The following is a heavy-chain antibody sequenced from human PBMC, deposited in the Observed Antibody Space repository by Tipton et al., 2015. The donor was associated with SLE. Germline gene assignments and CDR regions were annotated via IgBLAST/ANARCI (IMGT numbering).Heavy chain of an antibody. Sequence: TLSLTCIVFGGSISSYYWSWIRQPPGKGLEWIGYVSDSGSTRYNPSLKSRVSISLDTSNNQFSLKLSSVTAADTAVYYCARGGVLRYFDWLSLGQGLDVWGQGTTVTVSS. CDR1: GGSISSYY. V-gene: IGHV4-59*01. J-gene: IGHJ6*02. CDR2: VSDSGST. CDR3: ARGGVLRYFDWLSLGQGLDV. D-gene: IGHD3-9*01.